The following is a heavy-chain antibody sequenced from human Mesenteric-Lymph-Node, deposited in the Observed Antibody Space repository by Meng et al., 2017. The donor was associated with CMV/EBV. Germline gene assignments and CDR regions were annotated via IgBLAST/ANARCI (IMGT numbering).Heavy chain of an antibody. CDR1: DYS. D-gene: IGHD3-22*01. CDR2: ISSGTTI. V-gene: IGHV3-11*04. CDR3: ARASPGYYDTSGYFENYYFDY. Sequence: DYSMSWIRQAPGKGLEWVSYISSGTTIYYADSVKGRFTISRDNAKNSLYLQMNSLRAEDTAVYYCARASPGYYDTSGYFENYYFDYWGQGTLVTVSS. J-gene: IGHJ4*02.